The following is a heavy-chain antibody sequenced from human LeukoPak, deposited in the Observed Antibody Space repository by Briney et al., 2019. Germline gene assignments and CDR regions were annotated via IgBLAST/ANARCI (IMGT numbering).Heavy chain of an antibody. CDR2: IYYSGSA. CDR1: GYSISSSNW. J-gene: IGHJ3*02. CDR3: ARNQAVAGNHGAVDI. V-gene: IGHV4-28*01. Sequence: SDTLSLTCAVSGYSISSSNWWGWFRQPPGKGLEWIGYIYYSGSAYYNTSLNSRVTMSVDTSKNQFSLKLSSVTAVDTAVYYCARNQAVAGNHGAVDIWGQGTMVTVSS. D-gene: IGHD6-19*01.